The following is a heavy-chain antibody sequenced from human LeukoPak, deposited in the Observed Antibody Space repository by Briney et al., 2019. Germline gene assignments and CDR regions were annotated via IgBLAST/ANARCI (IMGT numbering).Heavy chain of an antibody. Sequence: GGSLRLSCAASGFTFSSYWMSWVRQAPGKGLEWVANIKQDGSEKYYVDSVKGRFTISRDNAKNSLYLQMNSLRAEDTAVYYRASGCSSTSCYTYRFAYWGQGTLVTVSS. CDR3: ASGCSSTSCYTYRFAY. CDR1: GFTFSSYW. D-gene: IGHD2-2*02. CDR2: IKQDGSEK. V-gene: IGHV3-7*01. J-gene: IGHJ4*02.